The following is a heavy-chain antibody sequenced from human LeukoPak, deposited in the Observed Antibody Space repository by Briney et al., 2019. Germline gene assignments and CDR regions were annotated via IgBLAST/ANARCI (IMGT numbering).Heavy chain of an antibody. CDR3: ARGVAAPGTGGLSWYDP. Sequence: SETLSCTCTVFGGSISSYCPSWIPQPPGKGLEWIGYIYYSGSTNYNPSLKSRVTISVDTSKNQFSLKLSFVTAADTAVYYCARGVAAPGTGGLSWYDPWEQGSLVTVSS. D-gene: IGHD6-13*01. V-gene: IGHV4-59*01. CDR1: GGSISSYC. CDR2: IYYSGST. J-gene: IGHJ5*02.